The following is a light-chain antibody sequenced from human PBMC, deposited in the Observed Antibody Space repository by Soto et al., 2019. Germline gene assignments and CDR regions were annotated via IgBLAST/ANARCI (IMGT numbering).Light chain of an antibody. CDR2: ADN. V-gene: IGLV1-44*01. CDR1: SSNIGSNS. CDR3: AAWDDSLNGFV. J-gene: IGLJ1*01. Sequence: QSVLXQPPSASGTPGQRVSISCSGSSSNIGSNSVQWHQQLPGTAPNLLIYADNQRPSGVPDRFSGSKSGTSASLAITGLQSGDEADYYCAAWDDSLNGFVFGTVTKFTVL.